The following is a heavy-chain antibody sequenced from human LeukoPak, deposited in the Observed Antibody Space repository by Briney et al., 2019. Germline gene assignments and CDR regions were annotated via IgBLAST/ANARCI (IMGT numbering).Heavy chain of an antibody. D-gene: IGHD1-1*01. V-gene: IGHV4-34*01. CDR2: INHSGST. J-gene: IGHJ4*02. CDR1: GGSFSGYY. CDR3: ARGRWKSY. Sequence: SETLSLTCAVYGGSFSGYYWSWIRQPPGKGLEWIGEINHSGSTNYNPSLKSRVTISVDTSKNQFSLKLSSVTAADTAVYYCARGRWKSYWGQGTLVTVSS.